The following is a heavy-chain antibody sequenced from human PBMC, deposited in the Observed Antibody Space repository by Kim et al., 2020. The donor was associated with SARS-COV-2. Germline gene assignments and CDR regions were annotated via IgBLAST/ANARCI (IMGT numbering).Heavy chain of an antibody. D-gene: IGHD3-22*01. CDR2: IYYSGST. J-gene: IGHJ3*02. CDR3: ARTQYYYDSSGEGAFDI. Sequence: SETLSLTCTVSGGSISSGDYYWSWIRQPPGKGLEWIGYIYYSGSTYYNPSLKSRVTISVDTSKNQFSLKLSSVTAADTAVYYCARTQYYYDSSGEGAFDIWGQGTMVTVSS. V-gene: IGHV4-30-4*01. CDR1: GGSISSGDYY.